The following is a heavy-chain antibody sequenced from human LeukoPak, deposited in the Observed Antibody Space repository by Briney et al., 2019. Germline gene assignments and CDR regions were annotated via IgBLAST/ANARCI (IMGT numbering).Heavy chain of an antibody. Sequence: ASVKVSCKASGYDFISYYMHWVRQAPGQGLERMGIINPSGGSTSYAQKFQDRVTMTRDTSTSTVYMELSSLKSEDTAVYYCAREDVVLVDAVRYYYYGMDVWGQGTTVTVSS. CDR3: AREDVVLVDAVRYYYYGMDV. D-gene: IGHD2-8*01. CDR1: GYDFISYY. CDR2: INPSGGST. J-gene: IGHJ6*02. V-gene: IGHV1-46*01.